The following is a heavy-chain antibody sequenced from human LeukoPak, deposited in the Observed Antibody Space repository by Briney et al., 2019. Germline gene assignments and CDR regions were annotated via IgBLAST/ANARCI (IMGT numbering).Heavy chain of an antibody. J-gene: IGHJ4*02. CDR2: IYTSGST. CDR1: GGSVSSYY. V-gene: IGHV4-4*08. Sequence: SETLSLTCTVSGGSVSSYYWSWIRQPPGKGLEWIGYIYTSGSTNYNPSLKSRVTISVDTSKNQFSLKLSSVTAADTAVYYCARATMVRGVPFDYWGQGTLVTVSS. D-gene: IGHD3-10*01. CDR3: ARATMVRGVPFDY.